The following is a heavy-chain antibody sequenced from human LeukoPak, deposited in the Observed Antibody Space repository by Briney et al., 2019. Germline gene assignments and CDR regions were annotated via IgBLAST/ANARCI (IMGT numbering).Heavy chain of an antibody. Sequence: GGSLGLSCAASGFTFSSYSMNWVRQAPGKGLEWVSSISTSSSYIYYADSVKGRFTISRDNAKNSLYLQMNSLRAEDTAVYYCARDKYSSSSIDYWGQGTLVTVSS. V-gene: IGHV3-21*01. CDR3: ARDKYSSSSIDY. CDR2: ISTSSSYI. D-gene: IGHD6-6*01. J-gene: IGHJ4*02. CDR1: GFTFSSYS.